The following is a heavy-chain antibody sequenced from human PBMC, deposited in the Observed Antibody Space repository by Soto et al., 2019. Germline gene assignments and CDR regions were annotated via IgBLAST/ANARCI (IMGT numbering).Heavy chain of an antibody. CDR1: GYIFTNYL. J-gene: IGHJ6*02. Sequence: ASVKVSCKASGYIFTNYLIHWVRQAPGQGLEWMGWINGGDGNTKCSQNFQGRATITRDASASTAYMELSSLRSEDTAVYYCARETPAVGGGGGDSYYYAMDVWGQGTTVTVSS. V-gene: IGHV1-3*01. CDR3: ARETPAVGGGGGDSYYYAMDV. CDR2: INGGDGNT. D-gene: IGHD6-19*01.